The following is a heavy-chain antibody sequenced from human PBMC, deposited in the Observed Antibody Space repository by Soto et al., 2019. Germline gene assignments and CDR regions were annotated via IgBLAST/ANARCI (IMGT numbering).Heavy chain of an antibody. V-gene: IGHV5-51*01. CDR3: ARQSAQTYYDFWSGWAHHFDY. Sequence: PGESLKISCKGSGYSFTSYWIGWVRQMPGKGLEWMGIIYPGDSDTRYSPSFQGQVTISADKSISTAYLQWSSLKASDTAMYCCARQSAQTYYDFWSGWAHHFDYWGQGTLVTVSS. D-gene: IGHD3-3*01. J-gene: IGHJ4*02. CDR1: GYSFTSYW. CDR2: IYPGDSDT.